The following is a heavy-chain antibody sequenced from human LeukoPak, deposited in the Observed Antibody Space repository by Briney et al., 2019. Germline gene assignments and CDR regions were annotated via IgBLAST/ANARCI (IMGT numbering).Heavy chain of an antibody. D-gene: IGHD6-25*01. CDR2: IYPGDSDT. CDR3: ARGAADRYYYYGMDV. V-gene: IGHV5-51*01. J-gene: IGHJ6*02. CDR1: GYSFTSYW. Sequence: GESLKISCKGSGYSFTSYWIGWVRQMPGKGLEWMGIIYPGDSDTRYSPSFQGQVTISADKSISTAYLQWSSLKASDTAMYSCARGAADRYYYYGMDVWGQGTTVTVSS.